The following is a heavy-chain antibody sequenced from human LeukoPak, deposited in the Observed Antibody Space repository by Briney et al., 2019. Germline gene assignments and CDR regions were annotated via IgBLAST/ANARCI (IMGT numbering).Heavy chain of an antibody. CDR2: ITGSAGST. Sequence: GGSLRLSCAASGFTFSYYSMSWVRQAPGKGLEWVSGITGSAGSTHYADSVKGRFTISRDNTKNTLYLQMKSLRAEDTAIYYCAKSSYYDSSGYYREYYFDYWGQGTLVTVSS. CDR1: GFTFSYYS. D-gene: IGHD3-22*01. V-gene: IGHV3-23*01. CDR3: AKSSYYDSSGYYREYYFDY. J-gene: IGHJ4*02.